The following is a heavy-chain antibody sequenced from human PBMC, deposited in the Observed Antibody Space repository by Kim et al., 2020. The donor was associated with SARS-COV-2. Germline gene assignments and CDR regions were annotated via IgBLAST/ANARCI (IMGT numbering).Heavy chain of an antibody. D-gene: IGHD6-13*01. CDR3: ARSGGRASWYQFDY. V-gene: IGHV4-59*01. CDR2: IFHSGST. Sequence: SETLSLTCTVSSDSISSYYWSWIRQLPGKGLEWIGSIFHSGSTNYNPSLKSRVTISWDTSSNQISLDLTAVSDADKAVYYCARSGGRASWYQFDYWGQGILVTVSS. CDR1: SDSISSYY. J-gene: IGHJ4*02.